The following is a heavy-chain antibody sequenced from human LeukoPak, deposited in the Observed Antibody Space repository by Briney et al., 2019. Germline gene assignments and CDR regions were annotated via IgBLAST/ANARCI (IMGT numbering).Heavy chain of an antibody. J-gene: IGHJ6*03. D-gene: IGHD3-10*01. V-gene: IGHV1-69*01. CDR1: VGTFSSYT. Sequence: ASVKVSCKASVGTFSSYTISWVRQDPGQGLEWMGGIIPIFGTANYAQKFQGRVTITADESTSTAYMELSSLRSEDTAVYYCARGNDGSGSPSYYFYYMDVCGKGTTVTISS. CDR2: IIPIFGTA. CDR3: ARGNDGSGSPSYYFYYMDV.